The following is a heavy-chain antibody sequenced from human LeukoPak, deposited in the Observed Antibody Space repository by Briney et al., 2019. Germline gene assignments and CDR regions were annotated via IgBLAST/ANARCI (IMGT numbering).Heavy chain of an antibody. CDR1: GFTFSSYS. D-gene: IGHD3-22*01. Sequence: GGSRRLSCAASGFTFSSYSMNWFRQAPGKGLEWISYISSSSRTIYYADSVKGRFTISRDNAKNSLFLQMNSLRAEDTAVYYCARSNYYDSSGYPSFDNWGQGTLVTVSS. J-gene: IGHJ4*02. V-gene: IGHV3-48*04. CDR2: ISSSSRTI. CDR3: ARSNYYDSSGYPSFDN.